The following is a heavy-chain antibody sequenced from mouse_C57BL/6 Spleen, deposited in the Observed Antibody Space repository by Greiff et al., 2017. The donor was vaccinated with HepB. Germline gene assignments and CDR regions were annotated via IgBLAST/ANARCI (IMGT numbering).Heavy chain of an antibody. Sequence: EVNLVESEGGLVQPGSSMKLSCTASGFTFSDYYMAWVRQVPEKGLEWVANINYDGSSTYYLDSLKSRFIISRDNAKNILYLQMSSLKSEDTATYYCAREGDYEGFAYWGQGTLVTVSA. CDR1: GFTFSDYY. CDR2: INYDGSST. V-gene: IGHV5-16*01. CDR3: AREGDYEGFAY. D-gene: IGHD2-4*01. J-gene: IGHJ3*01.